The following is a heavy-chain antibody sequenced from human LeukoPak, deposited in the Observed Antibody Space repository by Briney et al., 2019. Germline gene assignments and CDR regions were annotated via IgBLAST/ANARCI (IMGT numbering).Heavy chain of an antibody. CDR2: IIPIFGTA. CDR1: GGTFSSYA. Sequence: ASVKVSCKASGGTFSSYAISWVRQAPGQGLEWMGGIIPIFGTANYAQKFQGRVTITTDESTSTAYMELGSLRSEDTAVYYCARVPGGDCSSTSCYRGAFDIWGQGTMVTVSS. CDR3: ARVPGGDCSSTSCYRGAFDI. V-gene: IGHV1-69*05. J-gene: IGHJ3*02. D-gene: IGHD2-2*02.